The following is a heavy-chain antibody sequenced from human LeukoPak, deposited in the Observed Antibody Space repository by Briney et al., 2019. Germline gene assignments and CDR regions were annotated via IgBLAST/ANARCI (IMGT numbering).Heavy chain of an antibody. V-gene: IGHV3-23*01. J-gene: IGHJ4*02. CDR2: NSGSGGST. CDR3: AKHRVATDSNWAFDY. CDR1: GFTFSSYA. D-gene: IGHD5-12*01. Sequence: WASLTLSCEASGFTFSSYAMSWVRQPPAKGLDLVSANSGSGGSTYYADSVKGRFPISRDNSKNQVYLQMNSQRAEDTAVYYCAKHRVATDSNWAFDYWRQGTLVTVCS.